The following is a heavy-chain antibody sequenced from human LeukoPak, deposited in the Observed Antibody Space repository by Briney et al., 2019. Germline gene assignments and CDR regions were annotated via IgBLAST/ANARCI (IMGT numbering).Heavy chain of an antibody. J-gene: IGHJ4*02. Sequence: SETLSLTCAVYGGSFSGYYWSWIRQPPGKGLEWIGEINHSGSTNYNPSLKSRVTISVDTSKNQFSLKLSSVTTADTAVYYCARSFSGYFDYWGQGTLVTVSS. CDR2: INHSGST. CDR3: ARSFSGYFDY. D-gene: IGHD3-22*01. CDR1: GGSFSGYY. V-gene: IGHV4-34*01.